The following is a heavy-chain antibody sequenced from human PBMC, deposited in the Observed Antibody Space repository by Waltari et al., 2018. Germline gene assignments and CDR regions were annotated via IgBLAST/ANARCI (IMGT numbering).Heavy chain of an antibody. V-gene: IGHV1-2*02. CDR3: ARDCSSSSEVTWFDP. CDR2: INPNSGGT. Sequence: QVQLVQSGAEVKKPGPSVKVSCKASGYTFTGYSLPWVRQDPGQGLEWMGWINPNSGGTNYAQKFQGRVTMTRDTSISTAYMELSRLRSDDTAVYYCARDCSSSSEVTWFDPWGQGTLVTVSS. J-gene: IGHJ5*02. D-gene: IGHD6-6*01. CDR1: GYTFTGYS.